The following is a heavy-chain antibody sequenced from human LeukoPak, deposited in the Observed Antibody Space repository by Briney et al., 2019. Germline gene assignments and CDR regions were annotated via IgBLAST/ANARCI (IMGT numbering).Heavy chain of an antibody. CDR3: ARHSAHSSTNDAFDL. CDR2: IYYNGRT. D-gene: IGHD6-13*01. Sequence: PSETLSLTCTVSGGSISSYYWSWIRQPPGKGLEWIGYIYYNGRTNYNPSLKSRVTISVDTSKNQFSLKLSSVTAADTAVYYCARHSAHSSTNDAFDLWGQGTLVTVSS. V-gene: IGHV4-59*01. CDR1: GGSISSYY. J-gene: IGHJ3*01.